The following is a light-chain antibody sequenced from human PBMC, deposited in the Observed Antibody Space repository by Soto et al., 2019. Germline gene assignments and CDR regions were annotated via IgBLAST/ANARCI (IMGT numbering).Light chain of an antibody. CDR1: QSVSSNY. CDR2: GAS. CDR3: QQYGSSPWT. J-gene: IGKJ1*01. Sequence: EIVLTQSPGTLSLSPGERATLSCRASQSVSSNYLAWYQQKPGQAPRLLIYGASSRATGIPDRFSGSGSGTDFTLTISRLEPEDFEVYYCQQYGSSPWTFGQGTKMEI. V-gene: IGKV3-20*01.